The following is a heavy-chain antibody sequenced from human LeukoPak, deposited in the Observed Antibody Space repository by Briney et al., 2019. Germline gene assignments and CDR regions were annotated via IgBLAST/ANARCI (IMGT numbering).Heavy chain of an antibody. J-gene: IGHJ5*02. CDR3: ARDPPSGSYNWFDP. CDR1: GGTFSSYA. V-gene: IGHV1-69*13. CDR2: IIPIFGTA. D-gene: IGHD1-26*01. Sequence: GASVKVSCKASGGTFSSYAISWVPQAPGQGLEWMGGIIPIFGTANYAQKFQGRVTITADESTSTAYMELSSLRSEDTAVYYCARDPPSGSYNWFDPWGQGTLVTVSS.